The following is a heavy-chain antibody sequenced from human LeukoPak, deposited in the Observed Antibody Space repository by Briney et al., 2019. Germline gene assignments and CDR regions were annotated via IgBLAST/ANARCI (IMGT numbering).Heavy chain of an antibody. CDR3: ASSSSWYYFDY. CDR1: GGSISSSGYS. J-gene: IGHJ4*02. D-gene: IGHD6-13*01. V-gene: IGHV4-39*01. Sequence: SETLSLTCTVSGGSISSSGYSWGWIRQSPEKGREWIANIYYSGSTYYNPSLKSRVTISVDTTKNQFSLKLSSVTAADTAVYYCASSSSWYYFDYWGQGTLVTVSS. CDR2: IYYSGST.